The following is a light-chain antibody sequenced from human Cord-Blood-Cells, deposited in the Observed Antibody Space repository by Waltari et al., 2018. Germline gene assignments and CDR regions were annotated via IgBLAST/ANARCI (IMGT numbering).Light chain of an antibody. CDR2: DVS. Sequence: TGTSSDVGGYNYVSWYQQHPGKAPKLMIYDVSKRPSGVPDRFSGSKSGNTASLTISGLQAEDEADYYCCSYAGSYTLMVFGGGTKLTVL. V-gene: IGLV2-11*01. J-gene: IGLJ2*01. CDR1: SSDVGGYNY. CDR3: CSYAGSYTLMV.